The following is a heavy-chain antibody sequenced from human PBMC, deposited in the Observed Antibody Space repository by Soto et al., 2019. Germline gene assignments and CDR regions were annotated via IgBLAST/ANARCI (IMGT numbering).Heavy chain of an antibody. J-gene: IGHJ4*02. D-gene: IGHD1-7*01. V-gene: IGHV1-3*01. CDR3: AKAPPHNWNYGSDF. CDR1: GYIFTTQA. CDR2: IDAGSGNT. Sequence: ASVKVSCKASGYIFTTQAIHWVRQTPGQRLEWMGWIDAGSGNTKYSQEFQDRVTITRDTSASTVYMEVRSLRSDDTAVYYCAKAPPHNWNYGSDFWGQGTLVTVSS.